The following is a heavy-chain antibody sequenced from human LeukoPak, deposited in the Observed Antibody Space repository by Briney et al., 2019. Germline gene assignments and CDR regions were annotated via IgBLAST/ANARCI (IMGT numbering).Heavy chain of an antibody. J-gene: IGHJ1*01. CDR3: ASGNPYYGSGSYLFQH. D-gene: IGHD3-10*01. CDR2: IIPIFGTA. CDR1: GGTFSSYA. Sequence: GASVKVSCKASGGTFSSYAISWVRQAPGQGLEWMGGIIPIFGTANYAQKFQGRVTITADESTSTAYMELSSLRSEDTAVYYCASGNPYYGSGSYLFQHRGQGTLVTVSS. V-gene: IGHV1-69*13.